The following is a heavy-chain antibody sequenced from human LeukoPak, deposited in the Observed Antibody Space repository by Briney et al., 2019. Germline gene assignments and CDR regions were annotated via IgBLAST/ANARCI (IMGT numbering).Heavy chain of an antibody. V-gene: IGHV4-38-2*02. Sequence: PSETLSLTCTVSGYSISNGYYWDWIRQPPGRGLEWIGNIYRSGSTSYNPSLKSRVTISVDTSKNQFSLKVNSVTAADTAVYYCARSHSSGWFYYWGQGTLVTVSS. J-gene: IGHJ4*02. D-gene: IGHD6-19*01. CDR3: ARSHSSGWFYY. CDR2: IYRSGST. CDR1: GYSISNGYY.